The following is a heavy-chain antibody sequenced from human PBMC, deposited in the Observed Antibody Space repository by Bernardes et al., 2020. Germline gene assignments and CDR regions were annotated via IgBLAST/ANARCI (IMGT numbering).Heavy chain of an antibody. J-gene: IGHJ6*02. V-gene: IGHV3-53*01. CDR1: GFTVSSNY. D-gene: IGHD6-13*01. CDR3: ARDRSSPNGYYYGMDV. CDR2: IYSGGST. Sequence: GGSLRLSCAASGFTVSSNYMSWVRQAPGKGLEWVSVIYSGGSTYYADSVKGRFTISRDNSKNTLYLQMNSLRAEDTAVYYCARDRSSPNGYYYGMDVWGQGTTVTGS.